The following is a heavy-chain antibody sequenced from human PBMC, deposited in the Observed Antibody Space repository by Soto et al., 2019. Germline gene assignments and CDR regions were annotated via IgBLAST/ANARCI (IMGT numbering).Heavy chain of an antibody. D-gene: IGHD1-1*01. CDR3: ATANWSHHYFDP. CDR1: GGSFSGYY. CDR2: INHSGSP. Sequence: AETLSLTCAVYGGSFSGYYWSWLRQPPGKGLEWIGEINHSGSPNYNPSLKSRVTISVDTSKNQFSLKMTSVTAADTAVYYCATANWSHHYFDPWGQGTLVTVSS. J-gene: IGHJ5*02. V-gene: IGHV4-34*01.